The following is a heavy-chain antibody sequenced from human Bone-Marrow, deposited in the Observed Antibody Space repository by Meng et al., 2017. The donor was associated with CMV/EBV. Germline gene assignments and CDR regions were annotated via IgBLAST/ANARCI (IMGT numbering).Heavy chain of an antibody. Sequence: SETLSLTCSVSGGSISSSDYYWGWIRQPPGKGLEWIGSIYYSGNTYYNPSLKSRVTISVDTSKNQFSLKLSSVTAADTAIYYCARGGSYWDWGQGKLVNVPS. D-gene: IGHD1-26*01. J-gene: IGHJ4*02. CDR1: GGSISSSDYY. CDR2: IYYSGNT. CDR3: ARGGSYWD. V-gene: IGHV4-39*07.